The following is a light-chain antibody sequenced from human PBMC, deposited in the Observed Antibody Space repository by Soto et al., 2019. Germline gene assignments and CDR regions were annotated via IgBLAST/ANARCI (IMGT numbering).Light chain of an antibody. CDR1: RDIISY. CDR3: QQYDNLPLT. CDR2: DAS. V-gene: IGKV1-33*01. Sequence: DTQMTQSPSSLSASVGDRVTITCQASRDIISYLNWYQQKPGKAPKVLIYDASKLERGVPPRFSGSGYGTDFSFTISSLQPEDIATYYCQQYDNLPLTFGGGTKVDIK. J-gene: IGKJ4*01.